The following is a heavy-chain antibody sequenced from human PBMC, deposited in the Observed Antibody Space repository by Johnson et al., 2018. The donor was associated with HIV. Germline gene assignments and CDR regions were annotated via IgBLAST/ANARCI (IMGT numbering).Heavy chain of an antibody. J-gene: IGHJ3*02. CDR3: AKDSDRYYYGSGDAFDI. CDR2: ISSSGSTI. D-gene: IGHD3-10*01. V-gene: IGHV3-11*01. Sequence: QVQLVESGGGLVKPGGSLRLSCAASGFTFTDYYMNWMRQAPGKGLEWVSHISSSGSTIYYADSVKGRFTISRDNSKNTLYLQMNSLRAEDTALYFCAKDSDRYYYGSGDAFDIWGPGTMVTVSS. CDR1: GFTFTDYY.